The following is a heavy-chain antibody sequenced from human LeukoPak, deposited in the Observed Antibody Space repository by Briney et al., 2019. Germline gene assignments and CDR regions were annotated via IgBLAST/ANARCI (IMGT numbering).Heavy chain of an antibody. J-gene: IGHJ2*01. V-gene: IGHV1-24*01. CDR3: ATAQLGYWYFDL. Sequence: GASVKVSCKVSGYTLTELSMHWVRQAPGKGLEWMGGFDPEDGETIYAQKFQGRVTMTEDTSTDTAYMELGSLRSEDTAVYYCATAQLGYWYFDLWGRGTLVTVSS. CDR1: GYTLTELS. D-gene: IGHD1-1*01. CDR2: FDPEDGET.